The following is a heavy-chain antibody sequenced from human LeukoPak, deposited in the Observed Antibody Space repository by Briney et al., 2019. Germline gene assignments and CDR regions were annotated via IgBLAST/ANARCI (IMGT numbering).Heavy chain of an antibody. J-gene: IGHJ4*02. CDR3: ARRPLRCLEWLFD. Sequence: SETLSLTCAVYGGSFSGYYWNWIRQPPGKGLEWIGEINHSGSINYNPSLKSRVTISVDTSKNQFSLKLSSVTAADTAVYYCARRPLRCLEWLFDWGQGTLVTVSS. V-gene: IGHV4-34*01. CDR1: GGSFSGYY. D-gene: IGHD3-3*01. CDR2: INHSGSI.